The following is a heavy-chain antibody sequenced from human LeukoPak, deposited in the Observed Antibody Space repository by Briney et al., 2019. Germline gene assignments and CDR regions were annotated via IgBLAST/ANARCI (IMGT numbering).Heavy chain of an antibody. Sequence: KPPETLSLTCTVSGASISSSTDYWGWIRQPPGKGLEWIANIYYSGSTYYNPSLKSRVTISVDTSKNQFSLKLSSVTAADTAVYYCAGLIRPGWFDPWGQGTLVTVSS. J-gene: IGHJ5*02. V-gene: IGHV4-39*01. D-gene: IGHD1-14*01. CDR3: AGLIRPGWFDP. CDR2: IYYSGST. CDR1: GASISSSTDY.